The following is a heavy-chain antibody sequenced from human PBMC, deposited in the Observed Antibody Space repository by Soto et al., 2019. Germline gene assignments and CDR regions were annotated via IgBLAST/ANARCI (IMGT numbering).Heavy chain of an antibody. V-gene: IGHV3-30*03. J-gene: IGHJ6*02. CDR3: XTXXXXXXXXXXGMDA. CDR1: GLTFNTSG. Sequence: QVQLVESGGGVVQPGASLRLSCEVSGLTFNTSGMHWVRQAPGKXLXXXAVISLDGASQYYGDTVKGQFTIARDYSKSTLFLHMGRXXAXXXXMYXXXTXXXXXXXXXXGMDACGLGTRVTV. CDR2: ISLDGASQ.